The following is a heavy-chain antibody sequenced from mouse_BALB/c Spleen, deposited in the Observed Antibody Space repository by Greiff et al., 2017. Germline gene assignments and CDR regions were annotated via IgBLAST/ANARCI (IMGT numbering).Heavy chain of an antibody. CDR1: GFTFSDYG. J-gene: IGHJ4*01. CDR3: ASEGYGSSSGARDY. CDR2: ISNLAYSI. Sequence: EVKLVESGGGLVQPGGSRKLSCAASGFTFSDYGMAWVRQAPGKGPEWVAFISNLAYSIYYADTVTGRFTISRENAKNTLYLEMSSLRSEDTAMYYWASEGYGSSSGARDYWGQGTSVTVSS. D-gene: IGHD1-1*01. V-gene: IGHV5-15*02.